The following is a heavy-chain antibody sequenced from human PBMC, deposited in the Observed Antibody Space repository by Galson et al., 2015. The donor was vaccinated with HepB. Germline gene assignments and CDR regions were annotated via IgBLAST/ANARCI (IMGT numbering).Heavy chain of an antibody. Sequence: SVKVSCKASGYTFSNYGVTWVRQVPGRGLEWMGWISAKEGKTNYAQKFQDRIVMTTDTSTRTAFLELRSLRSDDTAVYYCAREHMPGPWGDYWGQRTPVAVSS. CDR1: GYTFSNYG. D-gene: IGHD7-27*01. V-gene: IGHV1-18*01. J-gene: IGHJ4*02. CDR2: ISAKEGKT. CDR3: AREHMPGPWGDY.